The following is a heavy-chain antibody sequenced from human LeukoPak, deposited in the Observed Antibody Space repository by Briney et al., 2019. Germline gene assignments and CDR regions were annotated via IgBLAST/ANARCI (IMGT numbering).Heavy chain of an antibody. J-gene: IGHJ4*02. CDR1: GFTFSTSW. CDR2: MNSDGTTR. D-gene: IGHD2-21*01. Sequence: PGGSLRLSCAASGFTFSTSWMHWVRQAPGEGLVWVSRMNSDGTTRNYADSVEGRFTISRDNAKNTLYLQLNSLTAEDTAVYYCARAGYYRFDYWGQGTLVTVAS. CDR3: ARAGYYRFDY. V-gene: IGHV3-74*01.